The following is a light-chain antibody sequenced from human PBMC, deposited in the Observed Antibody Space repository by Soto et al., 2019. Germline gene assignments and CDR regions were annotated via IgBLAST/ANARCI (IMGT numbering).Light chain of an antibody. V-gene: IGLV1-40*01. CDR3: QSYDSSLSVL. J-gene: IGLJ2*01. CDR2: GNS. CDR1: SSNIGAGYD. Sequence: QSVLPQPHSVSGAPGQRVTLSCTGSSSNIGAGYDVHWYQQLPGTAPKLLSYGNSNRPSGVPDRFSGSKSGTSASLAITGLQAEDEADYYCQSYDSSLSVLFGGGTKLTVL.